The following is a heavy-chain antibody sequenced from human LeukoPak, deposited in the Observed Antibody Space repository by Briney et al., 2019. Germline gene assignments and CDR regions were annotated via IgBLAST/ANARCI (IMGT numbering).Heavy chain of an antibody. Sequence: SETLSLTCTVSGGSISSYYWSWIRQPPGKGLEWIGYIYYSGSTNYNPSLKSRVTISVDTSKNQFSLKLSSVTAADTAVYYCARVYYGSGSYYNTHYYYYYMDVWGKGTTVTISS. CDR2: IYYSGST. CDR3: ARVYYGSGSYYNTHYYYYYMDV. CDR1: GGSISSYY. V-gene: IGHV4-59*01. D-gene: IGHD3-10*01. J-gene: IGHJ6*03.